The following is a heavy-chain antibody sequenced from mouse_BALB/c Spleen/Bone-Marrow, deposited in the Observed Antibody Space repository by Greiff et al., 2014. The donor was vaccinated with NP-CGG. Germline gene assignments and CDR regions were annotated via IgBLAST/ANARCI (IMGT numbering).Heavy chain of an antibody. CDR2: IDPANGNT. V-gene: IGHV14-3*02. J-gene: IGHJ3*01. CDR1: GFNIKDTY. D-gene: IGHD1-1*01. Sequence: VQLKQSGAELVKPGASVKLSCTASGFNIKDTYMHWVKQRPEQGLEWIGRIDPANGNTKYDPKFQGKATITADTSSNTAYLQLSSLTSEDTAVYYCASYYYGSSPFAYWGQGTLVTVSA. CDR3: ASYYYGSSPFAY.